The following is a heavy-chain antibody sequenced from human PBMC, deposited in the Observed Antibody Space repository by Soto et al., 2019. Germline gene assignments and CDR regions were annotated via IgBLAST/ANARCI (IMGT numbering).Heavy chain of an antibody. J-gene: IGHJ4*02. CDR3: ARRALTHAFVDY. Sequence: GSLRLSCAASGFTLSSYRMEWVRQVPGKGLVWISQINNDGSITKYAESVKGRFTISRDNSKNTVYFQMNSLRAEDTAVYFCARRALTHAFVDYWGQGTLVTVSS. V-gene: IGHV3-74*01. CDR1: GFTLSSYR. D-gene: IGHD3-10*01. CDR2: INNDGSIT.